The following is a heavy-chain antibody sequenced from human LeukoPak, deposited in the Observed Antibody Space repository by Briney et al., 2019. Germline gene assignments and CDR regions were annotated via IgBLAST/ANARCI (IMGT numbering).Heavy chain of an antibody. J-gene: IGHJ4*02. CDR1: GFTFSRSA. CDR2: ISSSGNT. D-gene: IGHD6-13*01. CDR3: VKGRISEDGLDF. V-gene: IGHV3-23*01. Sequence: GGSLRLSCSASGFTFSRSAMTWVRQTPGKGLDWVSSISSSGNTYYADSVKGRFTISRDNSKNMLYLQMNSLRAEDTAVYYCVKGRISEDGLDFWGQGTLVTVSS.